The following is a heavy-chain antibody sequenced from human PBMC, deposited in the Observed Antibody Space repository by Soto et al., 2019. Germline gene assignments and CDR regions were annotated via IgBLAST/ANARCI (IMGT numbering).Heavy chain of an antibody. CDR2: ISGSGGST. CDR3: AKGPGYCSGGSWPCWFYP. D-gene: IGHD2-15*01. Sequence: HPGGSLRLSCAASGFTFSSYAMSWVRQAPGKGLEWVSAISGSGGSTYYADSVKGRFTISRDNSKNTLYLQMNSLRAEDTAVYYCAKGPGYCSGGSWPCWFYPWGQGTLVTVSS. J-gene: IGHJ5*02. CDR1: GFTFSSYA. V-gene: IGHV3-23*01.